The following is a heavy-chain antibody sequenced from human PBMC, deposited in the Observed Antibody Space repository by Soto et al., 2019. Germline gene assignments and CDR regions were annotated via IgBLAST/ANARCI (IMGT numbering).Heavy chain of an antibody. V-gene: IGHV4-59*08. CDR2: IYYAGST. D-gene: IGHD3-22*01. CDR3: ARRLYYDSSGFEGGGMDV. Sequence: PSETLSLTCTVSGGSFSPNYWAWIRQPPGKGLEWIGYIYYAGSTSYNPSLKSRVTLSLETSKSQFSLKLSSVTAADTAVYYCARRLYYDSSGFEGGGMDVWGQGTTVTVSS. J-gene: IGHJ6*02. CDR1: GGSFSPNY.